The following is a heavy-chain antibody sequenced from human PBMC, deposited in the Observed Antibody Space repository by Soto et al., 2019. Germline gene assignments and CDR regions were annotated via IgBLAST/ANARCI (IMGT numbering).Heavy chain of an antibody. Sequence: SETLSLTCSVSGDSISSYYWSWIRQPPGKGLEWIGYIYYSGSTNYNPSLKSRVTISVDTSKNQFSLKLTSVTAADTAVYYCARDKITGLFDYWGQGTLVTVSS. CDR1: GDSISSYY. D-gene: IGHD2-8*02. CDR3: ARDKITGLFDY. CDR2: IYYSGST. V-gene: IGHV4-59*12. J-gene: IGHJ4*02.